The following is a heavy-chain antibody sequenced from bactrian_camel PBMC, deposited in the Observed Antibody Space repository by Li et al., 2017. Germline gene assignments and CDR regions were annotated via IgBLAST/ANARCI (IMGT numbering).Heavy chain of an antibody. V-gene: IGHV3S53*01. CDR2: IDSNGSL. CDR3: ARVRGGGSCRLRGL. Sequence: HVQLVESGGGSVQAGGSLRLSCAASKYTYRTNCMGWFRQAPGKEREGVATIDSNGSLRYADSVKGRFTASRDNAQNTVYLQMNSLKPDDTAVYSCARVRGGGSCRLRGLLGPGDPGHRL. CDR1: KYTYRTNC. J-gene: IGHJ4*01. D-gene: IGHD6*01.